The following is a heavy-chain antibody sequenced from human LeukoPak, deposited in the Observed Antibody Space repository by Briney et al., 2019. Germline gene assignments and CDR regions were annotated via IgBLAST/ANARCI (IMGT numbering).Heavy chain of an antibody. CDR1: GFTFSSYG. J-gene: IGHJ4*02. CDR3: ARGGYSYGQYYFDY. CDR2: IWYDGSNK. D-gene: IGHD5-18*01. Sequence: GGSLRLSCAASGFTFSSYGMHWVRQAPDKGLEWVAVIWYDGSNKYYADSVKGRFTISRDNSKNTLYLQMNSLRAEDTAVYYCARGGYSYGQYYFDYWGQGTLVTVSS. V-gene: IGHV3-33*01.